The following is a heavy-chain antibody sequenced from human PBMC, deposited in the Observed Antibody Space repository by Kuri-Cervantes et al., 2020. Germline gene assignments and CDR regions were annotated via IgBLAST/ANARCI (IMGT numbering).Heavy chain of an antibody. CDR2: TSSSSYI. V-gene: IGHV3-21*04. Sequence: GESLKISCAASGFTFGSYSMNWVRQAPGKGLEWVSSTSSSSYIYYADSVKGRFTISRDNSKNTLYLQMDSLRAEDTAVYYCAKDYGEGPAVTANWYFDLWGRGTLVTVSS. D-gene: IGHD2-21*02. CDR3: AKDYGEGPAVTANWYFDL. CDR1: GFTFGSYS. J-gene: IGHJ2*01.